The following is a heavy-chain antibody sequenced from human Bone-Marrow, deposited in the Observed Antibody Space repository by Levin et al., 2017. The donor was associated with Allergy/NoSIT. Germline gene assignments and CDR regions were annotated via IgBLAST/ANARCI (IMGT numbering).Heavy chain of an antibody. CDR3: ARGRFCSGSPCYYFYYYGMDV. CDR2: IYPGGSDI. CDR1: GYSFTNYW. J-gene: IGHJ6*02. V-gene: IGHV5-51*01. D-gene: IGHD2-15*01. Sequence: ASVKVSCKGFGYSFTNYWIGWVRQIPGKGLEWMGIIYPGGSDIRYSPAFQGQVTMSVDRSLSTAYLQWSSLEASDTAIYYCARGRFCSGSPCYYFYYYGMDVWGQGTTVTVSS.